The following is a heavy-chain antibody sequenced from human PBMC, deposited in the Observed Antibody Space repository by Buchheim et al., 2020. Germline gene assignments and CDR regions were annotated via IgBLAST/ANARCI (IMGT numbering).Heavy chain of an antibody. Sequence: QVQLVQSGAEVKKPGASVKVSCKASGYTFTSYYMHWVRQAPGQGLEWMGIINPSGGSTSYAQKFQGRVTMTRDTSTSTVYMELSSLRSEDTAVYYCARDSITIFGVVIKRSWFDPWGQGTL. CDR2: INPSGGST. D-gene: IGHD3-3*01. V-gene: IGHV1-46*03. J-gene: IGHJ5*02. CDR1: GYTFTSYY. CDR3: ARDSITIFGVVIKRSWFDP.